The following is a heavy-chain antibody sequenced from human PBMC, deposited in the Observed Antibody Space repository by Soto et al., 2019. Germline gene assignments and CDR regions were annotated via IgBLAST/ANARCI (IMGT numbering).Heavy chain of an antibody. J-gene: IGHJ5*02. D-gene: IGHD6-13*01. CDR3: ARVRAAAGRVGVFDP. CDR1: GLIFSDVW. Sequence: PGGSLRLSCAASGLIFSDVWMTWVRQAPGKGLEWVSSISSSSSYIYYADSVKGRFTISRDNAKNSLYLQMNSLRAEDTAVYYCARVRAAAGRVGVFDPWGQGTLV. CDR2: ISSSSSYI. V-gene: IGHV3-21*01.